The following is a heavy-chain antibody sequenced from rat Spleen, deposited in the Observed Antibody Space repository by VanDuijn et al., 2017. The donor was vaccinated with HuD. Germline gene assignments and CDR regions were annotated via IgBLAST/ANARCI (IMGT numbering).Heavy chain of an antibody. CDR2: ISYDGSST. Sequence: EVQLVESDGGLVQPGRSLKLSCAASGFTFSDYYMAWVRQAPTKGLEWVATISYDGSSTYYRDSVKGRFTISRDNAKSTLYLQMDSLRSEDTATYYCARSDVYSGLLLREGFSYWGQGTLVTVSS. CDR3: ARSDVYSGLLLREGFSY. V-gene: IGHV5-29*01. CDR1: GFTFSDYY. D-gene: IGHD1-6*01. J-gene: IGHJ3*01.